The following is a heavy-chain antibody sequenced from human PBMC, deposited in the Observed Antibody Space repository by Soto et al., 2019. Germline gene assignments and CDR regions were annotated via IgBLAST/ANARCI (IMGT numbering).Heavy chain of an antibody. CDR1: GVSFNSYG. CDR3: ATMKLARLGL. Sequence: QVQLLQSGAEVKRPGSSVRVSCKASGVSFNSYGFAWVRQAPGQGLEWLGKITPNMPLTNYAQSFQGRVTSAAETPTRTSYLELTSLTSKDTAVYYCATMKLARLGLWGQGTLVTVSS. CDR2: ITPNMPLT. J-gene: IGHJ4*02. V-gene: IGHV1-69*09.